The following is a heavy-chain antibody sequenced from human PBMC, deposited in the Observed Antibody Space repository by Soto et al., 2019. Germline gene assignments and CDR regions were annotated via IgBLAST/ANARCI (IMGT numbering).Heavy chain of an antibody. J-gene: IGHJ3*02. CDR1: GGTFSSYA. CDR2: IIPIFGTA. CDR3: ARETSGQWLVPDACDI. D-gene: IGHD6-19*01. V-gene: IGHV1-69*01. Sequence: QVQLVQSGAEVKKPGSSVKVSCKASGGTFSSYAISWVRQAPGQGLEWMGGIIPIFGTANYAQKFQGRVTITADEYPSTAYMELSSLRSEDTAVYYCARETSGQWLVPDACDIWGQGTMVTVSS.